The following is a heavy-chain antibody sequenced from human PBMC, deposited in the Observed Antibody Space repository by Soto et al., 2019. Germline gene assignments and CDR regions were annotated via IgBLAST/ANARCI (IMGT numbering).Heavy chain of an antibody. V-gene: IGHV4-31*03. D-gene: IGHD3-10*01. CDR1: GGSISSGGYY. Sequence: SETLSLTCTVSGGSISSGGYYWSWIRQHPGKGLEWIGYTYYSGSTYYNPSLKSRVTISVDTSKNQFSLKLSSVTAADTAVYYCARGPLKSMVRGVIEYYYGMDVWGQGTTVTVSS. CDR2: TYYSGST. CDR3: ARGPLKSMVRGVIEYYYGMDV. J-gene: IGHJ6*02.